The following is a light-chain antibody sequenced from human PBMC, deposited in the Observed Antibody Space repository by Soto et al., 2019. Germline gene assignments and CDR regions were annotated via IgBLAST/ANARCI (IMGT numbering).Light chain of an antibody. CDR2: QDS. V-gene: IGLV3-1*01. CDR1: KLGDKY. J-gene: IGLJ2*01. Sequence: SYELTQPPSVSVSPGQTASITCSGDKLGDKYACWYQQKPGQSPVLVIYQDSKRPSGIPERFSGSNSGNTATLTISGTQAMDEAYYYCQAWDSHVVFGGGTKVTVL. CDR3: QAWDSHVV.